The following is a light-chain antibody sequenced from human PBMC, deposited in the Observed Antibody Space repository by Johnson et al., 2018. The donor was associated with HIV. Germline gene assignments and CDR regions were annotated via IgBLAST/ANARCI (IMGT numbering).Light chain of an antibody. J-gene: IGLJ1*01. CDR3: GTWDSSLSAYV. V-gene: IGLV1-51*02. Sequence: QSVLTQPPSVSAAPGQKVTISCSGSSSNIGNNYVSWYQQLPGTAPKLLIYENHKRPSGIPDRFSGSKSDTSATLGITGLQTGDEADYYCGTWDSSLSAYVFGTGTKVTVL. CDR1: SSNIGNNY. CDR2: ENH.